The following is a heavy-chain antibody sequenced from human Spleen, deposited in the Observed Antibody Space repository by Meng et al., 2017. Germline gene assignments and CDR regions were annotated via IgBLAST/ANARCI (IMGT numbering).Heavy chain of an antibody. Sequence: GSLRLSCTVSGGSIGSYYWSWIRQPAGKGLEWIGRIYTSGSTNYNPSLKSRVTMSVDTSKNQFSLKLSSVTAADTAVYYCAREPWIQLWFPWYFDLWGRGTLVTVSS. CDR2: IYTSGST. CDR3: AREPWIQLWFPWYFDL. D-gene: IGHD5-18*01. J-gene: IGHJ2*01. CDR1: GGSIGSYY. V-gene: IGHV4-4*07.